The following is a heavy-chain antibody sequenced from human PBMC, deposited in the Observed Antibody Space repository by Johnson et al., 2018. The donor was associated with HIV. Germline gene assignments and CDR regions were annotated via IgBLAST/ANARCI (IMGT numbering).Heavy chain of an antibody. J-gene: IGHJ3*02. CDR1: GFTFSSYD. Sequence: VQLVESGGGLVQPGGSLRLSCAASGFTFSSYDMHWVRQATGKGLEWVSAISGSGGSTYYADSVKGRFTISRDNSKNSLYLQMNSLRTEDTALYYCAKANSGSYLGHDAFDIWGQGTMVTVSS. D-gene: IGHD1-26*01. V-gene: IGHV3-43*02. CDR3: AKANSGSYLGHDAFDI. CDR2: ISGSGGST.